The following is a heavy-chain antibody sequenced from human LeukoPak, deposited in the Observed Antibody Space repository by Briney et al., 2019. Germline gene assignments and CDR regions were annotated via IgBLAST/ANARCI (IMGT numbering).Heavy chain of an antibody. Sequence: GGSLRLSCEASVFTFSIYAMHWVRQAPGKGLEWVAVISYDGNQKHYADSVKGRFTISRDNSKNTLDLQMNSLRGDDTAVYYCARGTIGVFSYFDLWGQGTLVTVSS. V-gene: IGHV3-30*07. D-gene: IGHD3-22*01. CDR2: ISYDGNQK. J-gene: IGHJ4*02. CDR1: VFTFSIYA. CDR3: ARGTIGVFSYFDL.